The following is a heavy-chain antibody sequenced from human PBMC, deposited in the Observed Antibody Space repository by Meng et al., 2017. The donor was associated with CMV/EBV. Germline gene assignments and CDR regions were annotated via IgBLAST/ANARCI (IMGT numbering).Heavy chain of an antibody. V-gene: IGHV1-69*10. CDR1: GYSFTSYW. CDR2: IIPILGIA. J-gene: IGHJ6*02. D-gene: IGHD2-2*01. Sequence: SVKVSCKGSGYSFTSYWIGWVRQAPGQGLEWMGGIIPILGIANYAQKFQGRVTITADKSTSTAYMELSSLRSEDTAVYYCARGGDIVVVPAAFPYYYYGMDVWGRGTTVTVSS. CDR3: ARGGDIVVVPAAFPYYYYGMDV.